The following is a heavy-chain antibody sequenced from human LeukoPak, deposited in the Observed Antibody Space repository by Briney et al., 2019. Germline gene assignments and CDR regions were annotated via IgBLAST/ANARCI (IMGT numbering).Heavy chain of an antibody. Sequence: SETLFLTCTGSGGSISSYYWSWIRQPPGKGLEWIGYIYYSGSTNYNPSLKSRVTISVDTSKNQFSLKLSSVTAADTAVYYCARHILGYCSSTSCYGLYYFDYWGQGTLVTVSS. CDR2: IYYSGST. CDR1: GGSISSYY. D-gene: IGHD2-2*01. V-gene: IGHV4-59*08. J-gene: IGHJ4*02. CDR3: ARHILGYCSSTSCYGLYYFDY.